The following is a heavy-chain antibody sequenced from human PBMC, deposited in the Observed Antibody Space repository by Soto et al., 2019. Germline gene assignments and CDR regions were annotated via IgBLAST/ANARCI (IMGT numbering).Heavy chain of an antibody. Sequence: QVTLKESGPVLVKPTETLTLTCTVSGFSLSNARMGVSWIRQPPGKALEWLAHIFSNDEKSYSTSLKSRLTIPKDTSHSQLVLTITNIDPVDTATYYCARISSWELLFYYSYGIDVWGHGTTVTVSS. CDR3: ARISSWELLFYYSYGIDV. J-gene: IGHJ6*02. CDR2: IFSNDEK. V-gene: IGHV2-26*01. CDR1: GFSLSNARMG. D-gene: IGHD6-13*01.